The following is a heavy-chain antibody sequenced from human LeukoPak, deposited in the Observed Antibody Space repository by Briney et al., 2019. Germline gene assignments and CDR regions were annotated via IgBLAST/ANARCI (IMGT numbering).Heavy chain of an antibody. CDR2: ISNSGGST. CDR3: AKIGAYGDYKYAFDF. Sequence: GGSLRLSCAASGLTFSSYALSWVRQAPGKGLGWVSSISNSGGSTYYADSVQGRFTISRDNSKNTLYLQINSLGGEDTAIYYCAKIGAYGDYKYAFDFWGQGTVVTVSS. CDR1: GLTFSSYA. D-gene: IGHD4-17*01. J-gene: IGHJ3*01. V-gene: IGHV3-23*01.